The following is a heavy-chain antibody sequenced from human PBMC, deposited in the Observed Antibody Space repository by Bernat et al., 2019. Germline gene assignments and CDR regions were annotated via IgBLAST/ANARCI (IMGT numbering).Heavy chain of an antibody. CDR3: VNGGRDGYSHFDY. Sequence: EVQLVESGGGLVQPGGSLKLSCAASGFTFSSYAMHWVRQAPGKGLEYVSAISSNGGSTYYADSVKGRFTISRDNSKNTLYLQMSSLRAEDTAVYYCVNGGRDGYSHFDYWGQGTLVTVSS. D-gene: IGHD5-24*01. J-gene: IGHJ4*02. V-gene: IGHV3-64D*06. CDR2: ISSNGGST. CDR1: GFTFSSYA.